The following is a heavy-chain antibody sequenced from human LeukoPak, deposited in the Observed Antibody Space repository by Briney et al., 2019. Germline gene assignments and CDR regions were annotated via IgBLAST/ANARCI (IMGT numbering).Heavy chain of an antibody. V-gene: IGHV4-59*08. Sequence: SETLSLTCTVSGGSISSYYWSWIRQPPGQGLEWIGYIYYSGSTNYNPSLKSRVTISVDTSKNQFSLKLSSVTAADTAVYYCARYNGDSIDYWGQGTLVTVSS. J-gene: IGHJ4*02. CDR1: GGSISSYY. D-gene: IGHD4-17*01. CDR3: ARYNGDSIDY. CDR2: IYYSGST.